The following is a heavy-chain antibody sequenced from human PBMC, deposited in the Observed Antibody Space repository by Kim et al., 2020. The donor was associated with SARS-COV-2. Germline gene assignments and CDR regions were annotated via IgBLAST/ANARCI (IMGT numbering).Heavy chain of an antibody. Sequence: YNPSLKRRVTISVDTSKNRFSLKLSSVTAADTAVYYCARVGSSSYRYFDYWGQGTLVTVSS. J-gene: IGHJ4*02. D-gene: IGHD6-13*01. V-gene: IGHV4-34*01. CDR3: ARVGSSSYRYFDY.